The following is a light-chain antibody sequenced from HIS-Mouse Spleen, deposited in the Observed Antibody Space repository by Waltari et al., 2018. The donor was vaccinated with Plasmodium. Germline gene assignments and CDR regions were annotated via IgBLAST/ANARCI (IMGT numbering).Light chain of an antibody. CDR2: DAS. J-gene: IGKJ5*01. CDR1: KGISSA. Sequence: AIQLTQSPSSLSASVGDRVTITCRASKGISSALAWYQQKPGKAPKLLIYDASSLESGVPSRFSGSGSGTDFTLTISSLQPEDFATYYCQQFNSYPPPFGQGTRLEIK. V-gene: IGKV1-13*02. CDR3: QQFNSYPPP.